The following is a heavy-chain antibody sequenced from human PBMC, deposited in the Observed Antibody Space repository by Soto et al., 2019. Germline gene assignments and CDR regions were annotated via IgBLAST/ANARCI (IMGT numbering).Heavy chain of an antibody. D-gene: IGHD3-22*01. J-gene: IGHJ6*02. Sequence: SETVSLTCTVSGGCISSSSYYWGWIRQPPGKGLEWIGSIYYSGSTYYNPSLKSRVTISVDTSKNQFSLKLSSVTAADTAVYYCARRLYYDSSGFEGGGMDVWGQGTTVT. CDR3: ARRLYYDSSGFEGGGMDV. CDR1: GGCISSSSYY. V-gene: IGHV4-39*01. CDR2: IYYSGST.